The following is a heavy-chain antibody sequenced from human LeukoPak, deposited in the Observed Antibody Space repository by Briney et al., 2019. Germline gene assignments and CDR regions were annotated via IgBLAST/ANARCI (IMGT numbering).Heavy chain of an antibody. Sequence: PSETLSLTCAVYGGSFSGYYWGWIRQPPGKGLEWIGEINHSGSTNYNPSLKSRVTISVDTSKNQFSLKLSSVTAADTAVYYCARIGYCSSTSCYQVSYFDYWGPGTLVTVSS. D-gene: IGHD2-2*03. CDR2: INHSGST. CDR3: ARIGYCSSTSCYQVSYFDY. V-gene: IGHV4-34*01. CDR1: GGSFSGYY. J-gene: IGHJ4*02.